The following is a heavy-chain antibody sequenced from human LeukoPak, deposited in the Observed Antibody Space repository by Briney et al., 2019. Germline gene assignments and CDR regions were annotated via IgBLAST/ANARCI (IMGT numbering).Heavy chain of an antibody. CDR2: IYYSGST. CDR3: ARVSRVYCGGDCYYHWFDP. CDR1: GGSISSYY. J-gene: IGHJ5*02. V-gene: IGHV4-59*01. Sequence: NPSETLSLTCTVSGGSISSYYWSWIRQPPGKGLEWIGYIYYSGSTNYSPSLKSRVTISVDTSKNQVSLELTSVTAADTALYFCARVSRVYCGGDCYYHWFDPWGQGTLVTVSS. D-gene: IGHD2-21*02.